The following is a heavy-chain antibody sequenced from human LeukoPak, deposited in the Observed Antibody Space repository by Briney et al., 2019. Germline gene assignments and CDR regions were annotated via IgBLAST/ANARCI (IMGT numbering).Heavy chain of an antibody. D-gene: IGHD2-21*02. Sequence: GRSLRLSCAASGFTFDDYAMHWVRQAPGKGLEWVSGISWNSGSIGYADSVKGRFTISRDNSKNTLYLQMNSLRAEDTAVYYCARGALGGDLDYWGQGTLVTVSS. V-gene: IGHV3-9*01. CDR1: GFTFDDYA. CDR3: ARGALGGDLDY. CDR2: ISWNSGSI. J-gene: IGHJ4*02.